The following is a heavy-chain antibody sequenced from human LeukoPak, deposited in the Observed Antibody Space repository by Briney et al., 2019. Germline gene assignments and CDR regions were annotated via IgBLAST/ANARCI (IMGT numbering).Heavy chain of an antibody. CDR2: INHSGST. D-gene: IGHD6-19*01. CDR1: GGSFSGYY. Sequence: SETLSLTCAVYGGSFSGYYWSWIRQPPGKGLEWIGEINHSGSTNYNPSLKSRVTISVDTSKNQFSLKLSSVTAADTAVYYCARDIGSSEQWGAWFDPWGQGTLVTVSS. V-gene: IGHV4-34*01. J-gene: IGHJ5*01. CDR3: ARDIGSSEQWGAWFDP.